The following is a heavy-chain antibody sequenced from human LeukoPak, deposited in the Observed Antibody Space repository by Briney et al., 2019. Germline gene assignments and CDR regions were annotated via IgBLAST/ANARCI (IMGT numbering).Heavy chain of an antibody. CDR1: GGSISSSNW. Sequence: SGTLSLTCAVSGGSISSSNWWSWVRQPPGKGLEWIGEIYHSGSTNYNPSLKSRVTISVDKSKNQSSLKLSSVTAADTAVYYCARSHYYGWLRNFDYWGQGTLVTVSS. V-gene: IGHV4-4*02. D-gene: IGHD3-10*01. CDR2: IYHSGST. J-gene: IGHJ4*02. CDR3: ARSHYYGWLRNFDY.